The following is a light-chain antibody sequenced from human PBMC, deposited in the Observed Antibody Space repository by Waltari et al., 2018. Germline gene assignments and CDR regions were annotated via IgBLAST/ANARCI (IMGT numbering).Light chain of an antibody. CDR2: EVT. J-gene: IGLJ3*02. Sequence: SALTQPPSASGSPGQSVSISCTGTSSDVGASTYVSWYQQHPGKAPRLMIYEVTKRPSGVPDRFSGSKSGNTASLTVAGLQTEDEADYYCCSYTDRSTMVFGAGTKLTVL. V-gene: IGLV2-8*01. CDR3: CSYTDRSTMV. CDR1: SSDVGASTY.